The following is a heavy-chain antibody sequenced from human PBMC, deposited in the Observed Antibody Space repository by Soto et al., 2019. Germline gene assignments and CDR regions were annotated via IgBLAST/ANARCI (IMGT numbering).Heavy chain of an antibody. V-gene: IGHV3-30*18. D-gene: IGHD2-15*01. CDR1: GFTFSSYG. Sequence: QVQLVESGGGVVQPGRSLRLSCAASGFTFSSYGMHWVRQAPGKGLEWVAVISYDGTNKYYADSVKGRFTISRDNSKNTVYQQMNSLRAEDTAVYYCAKGVVECSGGTCYIGYWGQGTLVTVSS. J-gene: IGHJ4*02. CDR3: AKGVVECSGGTCYIGY. CDR2: ISYDGTNK.